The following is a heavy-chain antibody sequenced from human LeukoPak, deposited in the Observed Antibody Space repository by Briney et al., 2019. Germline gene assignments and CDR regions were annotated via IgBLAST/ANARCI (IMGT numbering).Heavy chain of an antibody. CDR2: ISGSGGTT. D-gene: IGHD1-26*01. CDR3: AKDLVGVTVGYYFDY. J-gene: IGHJ4*02. V-gene: IGHV3-23*01. CDR1: GFTFSSYA. Sequence: PGGSLRLSCAASGFTFSSYAMSWVRQAPGKGLEWVSAISGSGGTTYYADSVKGRFTISRDNSKDTLYLQMNSLRAEDTAVYYCAKDLVGVTVGYYFDYWGQGTLVTVSS.